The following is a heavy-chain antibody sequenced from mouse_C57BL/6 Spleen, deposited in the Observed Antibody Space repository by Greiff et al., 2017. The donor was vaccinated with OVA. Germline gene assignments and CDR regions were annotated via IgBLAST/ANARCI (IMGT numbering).Heavy chain of an antibody. CDR1: GFNIKDYY. D-gene: IGHD1-1*01. CDR3: APYYYGSPAWFAY. CDR2: IDPEDGET. Sequence: EVMLVESGAELVKPGASVKLSCTASGFNIKDYYMHWVKQRTEQGLEWIGRIDPEDGETKYAPKFQGKATITADTSSNTAYLQLSSLTSEDTAVYYCAPYYYGSPAWFAYWGQGTLVTVSA. V-gene: IGHV14-2*01. J-gene: IGHJ3*01.